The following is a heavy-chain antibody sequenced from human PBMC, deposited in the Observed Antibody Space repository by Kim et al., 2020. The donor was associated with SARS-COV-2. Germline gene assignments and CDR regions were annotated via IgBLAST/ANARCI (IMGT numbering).Heavy chain of an antibody. CDR3: ATSPTVAGWFDP. J-gene: IGHJ5*02. V-gene: IGHV1-24*01. Sequence: IYAQKFQRRVTMTEDTSTDSAYMELRSLRSEDTAVYYCATSPTVAGWFDPWGQGTLVTVSS. D-gene: IGHD6-19*01.